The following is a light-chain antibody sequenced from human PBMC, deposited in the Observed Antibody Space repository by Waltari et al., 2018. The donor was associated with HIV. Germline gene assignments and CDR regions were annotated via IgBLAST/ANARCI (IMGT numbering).Light chain of an antibody. CDR1: KLGDKY. CDR3: QAWDGSTAI. J-gene: IGLJ2*01. CDR2: QHN. V-gene: IGLV3-1*01. Sequence: SYELTQPLSVSVSPGQTASITSSGDKLGDKYISWYQQKPVQSPVLVIYQHNKRPSGIPERFSGSNSGNTATLTISGTQAMDEADYYCQAWDGSTAIFGGRTKLTVL.